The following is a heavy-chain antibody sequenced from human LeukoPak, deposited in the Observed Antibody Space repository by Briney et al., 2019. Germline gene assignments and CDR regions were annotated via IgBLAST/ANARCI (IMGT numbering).Heavy chain of an antibody. CDR2: ISSSGSTI. CDR3: ARDVGGYDSDY. J-gene: IGHJ4*02. CDR1: GFTFSSYE. V-gene: IGHV3-48*03. D-gene: IGHD5-12*01. Sequence: GGSLRLSCAASGFTFSSYEMNWVHQAPGKGLEWVSYISSSGSTIYYADSVKGRFTISRDNAKNSLYLQMNSLRAEDTAVYYCARDVGGYDSDYWGQGTLVTVSS.